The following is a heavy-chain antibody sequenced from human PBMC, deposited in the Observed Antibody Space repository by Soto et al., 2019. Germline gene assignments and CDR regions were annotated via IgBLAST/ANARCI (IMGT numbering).Heavy chain of an antibody. D-gene: IGHD6-13*01. CDR1: GGSFSGYY. CDR3: ARARADIAAAGNWFRTRLVYYYGMDV. Sequence: PSETLSLTCAVYGGSFSGYYWSWIRQPPGKGLEWIGEINHSGSTNYNPSLKSRVTISVDTSKNQFSLKLSSVTAADTAVYYCARARADIAAAGNWFRTRLVYYYGMDVWGQGTTVTVSS. V-gene: IGHV4-34*01. CDR2: INHSGST. J-gene: IGHJ6*02.